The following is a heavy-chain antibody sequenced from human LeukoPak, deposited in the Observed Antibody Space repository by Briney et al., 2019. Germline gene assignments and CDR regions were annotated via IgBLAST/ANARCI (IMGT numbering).Heavy chain of an antibody. Sequence: TGGSLRLSCAVSGFTFTNYYMSWVRQAPGKGLEWVANINQVGTETFYVDSVKGRFTISRDNAKNTLYLQMNSLRAEDTAVYYCVSDSSGYYYRGYFDYWGQGTLVTVSS. CDR2: INQVGTET. CDR3: VSDSSGYYYRGYFDY. D-gene: IGHD3-22*01. CDR1: GFTFTNYY. J-gene: IGHJ4*02. V-gene: IGHV3-7*01.